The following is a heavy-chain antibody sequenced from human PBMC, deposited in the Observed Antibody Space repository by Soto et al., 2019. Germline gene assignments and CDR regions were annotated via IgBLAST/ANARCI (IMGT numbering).Heavy chain of an antibody. CDR2: IIPIFGTA. V-gene: IGHV1-69*13. Sequence: ASVKVSCKASGGTFSSYAISWVRQAPGQGLEWMGGIIPIFGTANYAQKFQGRVTITADESTSTAYMELSSLRSEDTAVYYCAGDSSGSLRYYGMDVWGQGTTVTVSS. CDR1: GGTFSSYA. D-gene: IGHD3-22*01. J-gene: IGHJ6*02. CDR3: AGDSSGSLRYYGMDV.